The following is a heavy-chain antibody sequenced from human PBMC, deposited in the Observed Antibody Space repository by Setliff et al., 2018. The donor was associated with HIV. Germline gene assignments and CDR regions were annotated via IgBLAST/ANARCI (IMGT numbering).Heavy chain of an antibody. V-gene: IGHV4-39*01. D-gene: IGHD3-22*01. J-gene: IGHJ2*01. CDR2: IYYSGST. Sequence: PSETLSLTCTVSGGSISSSSYYWGWIRQPPGKGLEWIGSIYYSGSTYYNPSLKSRVTISVDTSKNQFSLKLSSVTAADTAVYYCASEHYYDSSGPGWYFDLWGRGTLVTVSS. CDR1: GGSISSSSYY. CDR3: ASEHYYDSSGPGWYFDL.